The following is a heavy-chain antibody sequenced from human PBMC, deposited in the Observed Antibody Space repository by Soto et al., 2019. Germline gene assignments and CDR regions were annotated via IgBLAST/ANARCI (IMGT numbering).Heavy chain of an antibody. CDR2: ITVNGAGT. J-gene: IGHJ4*02. CDR1: GFTFTNHP. V-gene: IGHV3-23*01. CDR3: TNYAFSGAPKAGAFDY. Sequence: GGSLRLSCAPSGFTFTNHPMTWVRQAPRKGLEWVSTITVNGAGTYYAGSVRGRFTISRDNSKNTLYLQMNSLRAEDTAVYYCTNYAFSGAPKAGAFDYWGQGTLVTVSS. D-gene: IGHD2-15*01.